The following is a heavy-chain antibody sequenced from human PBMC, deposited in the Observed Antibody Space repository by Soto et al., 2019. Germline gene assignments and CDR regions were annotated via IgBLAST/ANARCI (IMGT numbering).Heavy chain of an antibody. J-gene: IGHJ6*02. V-gene: IGHV1-46*01. CDR1: GYTFTSYY. CDR3: ARVLNQKYYDFWSGYYTGSAPGYYYGMDV. CDR2: INPSGGST. Sequence: ASVKVSCNASGYTFTSYYMHWVRQAPGQGLEWMGIINPSGGSTSYAQKFQGRVTMTRDTSTSTAYMELSSLRSEDTAVYYCARVLNQKYYDFWSGYYTGSAPGYYYGMDVWGQGTTVTVS. D-gene: IGHD3-3*01.